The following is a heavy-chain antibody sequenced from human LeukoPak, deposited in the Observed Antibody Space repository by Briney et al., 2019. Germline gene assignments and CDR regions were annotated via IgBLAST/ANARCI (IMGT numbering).Heavy chain of an antibody. D-gene: IGHD2-21*01. CDR1: GGSISSSSYY. Sequence: SETPSLTCTVSGGSISSSSYYWGWIRQPPGKGLEWIGSIYYSGSTYYNPSLKSRVTISVDTSKNQFSLKLSSVTAADTAVYYCARYCGGDCYPTHDAFDIWGQGTMVTVSS. J-gene: IGHJ3*02. V-gene: IGHV4-39*01. CDR3: ARYCGGDCYPTHDAFDI. CDR2: IYYSGST.